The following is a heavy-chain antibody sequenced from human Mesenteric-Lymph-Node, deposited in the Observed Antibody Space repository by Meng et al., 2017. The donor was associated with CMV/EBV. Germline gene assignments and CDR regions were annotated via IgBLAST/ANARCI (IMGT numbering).Heavy chain of an antibody. CDR1: GGSVTSGSYY. Sequence: TVSGGSVTSGSYYWSLIRQPPGKGLEWIGYSYYSGSPNYNPSLKSRVTISIDTSKNQFSLKLSSVSAADTAVYYCARGTLNHHYFDYWGQGTLVTVSS. CDR3: ARGTLNHHYFDY. J-gene: IGHJ4*02. D-gene: IGHD1/OR15-1a*01. V-gene: IGHV4-61*01. CDR2: SYYSGSP.